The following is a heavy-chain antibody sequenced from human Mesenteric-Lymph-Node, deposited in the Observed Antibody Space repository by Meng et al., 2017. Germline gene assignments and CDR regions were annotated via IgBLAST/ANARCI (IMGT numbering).Heavy chain of an antibody. Sequence: GESLKISCAASGFIFFNYFNMSWLRQSPGKGLEWILYISSSGSAIYYADSVKRRFTISSYNAKNSLYLQMNSLRAEDTAVYYCARTYDLEGWYFDLWGRGTLVTVSS. V-gene: IGHV3-11*04. CDR2: ISSSGSAI. CDR3: ARTYDLEGWYFDL. J-gene: IGHJ2*01. D-gene: IGHD3-3*01. CDR1: GFIFFNYFN.